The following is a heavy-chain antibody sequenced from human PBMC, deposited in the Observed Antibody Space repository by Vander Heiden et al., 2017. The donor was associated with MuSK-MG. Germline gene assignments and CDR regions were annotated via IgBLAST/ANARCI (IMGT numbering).Heavy chain of an antibody. CDR2: ISSGGGST. Sequence: EVQLAESGGGLAQPGGSLRLSCAASGFTFSTSAMSWVRQAPGKGLEWVSAISSGGGSTYYVDSVKGRFTISRDNSKSTLFLQMNSLRAEDTAIYYCAKVGRSSTPGYWGQGTLVTVSS. J-gene: IGHJ4*02. CDR3: AKVGRSSTPGY. V-gene: IGHV3-23*04. CDR1: GFTFSTSA. D-gene: IGHD1-1*01.